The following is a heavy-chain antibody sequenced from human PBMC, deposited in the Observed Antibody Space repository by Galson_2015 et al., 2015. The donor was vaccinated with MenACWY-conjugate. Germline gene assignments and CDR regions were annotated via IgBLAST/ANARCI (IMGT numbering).Heavy chain of an antibody. V-gene: IGHV3-53*01. D-gene: IGHD2-21*01. CDR1: GFSVTSHF. J-gene: IGHJ4*02. Sequence: SLRLSCAASGFSVTSHFMGWVRQAPGKGLEWVALLYDDGTSRYADSVKGRFTISRDTLRNSLSLQMQGLRAEDTAMYLCANIVRPPVGPYFASWGQGTLVLVS. CDR2: LYDDGTS. CDR3: ANIVRPPVGPYFAS.